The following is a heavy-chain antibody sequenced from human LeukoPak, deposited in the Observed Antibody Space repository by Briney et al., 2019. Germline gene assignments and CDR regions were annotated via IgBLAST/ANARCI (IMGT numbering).Heavy chain of an antibody. V-gene: IGHV1-18*01. J-gene: IGHJ3*02. CDR2: ISAYNGNT. CDR3: ARARDAFDI. Sequence: ASVKVSCKASGYNFTIYGITWVRQAPGQGLQWMGWISAYNGNTNYAQKFQDRVTMTTDTSTSTAYMELRSLRFDDTAVYYCARARDAFDIWGQGIMLTVSP. CDR1: GYNFTIYG.